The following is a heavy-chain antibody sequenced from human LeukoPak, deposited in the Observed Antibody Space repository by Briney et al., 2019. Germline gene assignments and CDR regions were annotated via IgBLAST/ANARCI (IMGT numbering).Heavy chain of an antibody. Sequence: GGSLRLSCAASGFTFSSYEMNWVRQAPGKGLEWVSYISSSGSTIYYADSVKGRFAIFRDNAKNSLYLQMNSLRAEDTAVYYCARGDVVVTAPPLFDYWGQGTLVTVSS. CDR2: ISSSGSTI. J-gene: IGHJ4*02. CDR1: GFTFSSYE. D-gene: IGHD2-21*02. V-gene: IGHV3-48*03. CDR3: ARGDVVVTAPPLFDY.